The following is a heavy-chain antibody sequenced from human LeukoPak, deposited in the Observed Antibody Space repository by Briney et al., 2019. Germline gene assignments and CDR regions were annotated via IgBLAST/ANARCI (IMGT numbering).Heavy chain of an antibody. CDR3: ARANILTGPNY. CDR2: IYYSGST. D-gene: IGHD3-9*01. V-gene: IGHV4-31*03. J-gene: IGHJ4*02. CDR1: GVSISSDGYY. Sequence: SQTLSLTCTVSGVSISSDGYYWRWIRQHPGKGLEWIGYIYYSGSTYYNPSLKSRVTISVDTSKNQFSLNLDSVTAADTAVYYCARANILTGPNYWGQGTLVTVSS.